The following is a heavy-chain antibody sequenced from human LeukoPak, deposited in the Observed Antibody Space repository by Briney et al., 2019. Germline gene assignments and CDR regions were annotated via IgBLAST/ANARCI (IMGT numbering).Heavy chain of an antibody. D-gene: IGHD6-6*01. CDR2: RSIYNGNT. CDR1: GYDFINYG. Sequence: GSVQVSCKASGYDFINYGSSGVRQAPGQGLEWMGWRSIYNGNTDYKLQGRVTMTTDTPTSTAYMEVRSLRSDDTAVYYCARGGPFPSGSSSREYYLDYWGQGTLVTVSS. J-gene: IGHJ4*02. V-gene: IGHV1-18*01. CDR3: ARGGPFPSGSSSREYYLDY.